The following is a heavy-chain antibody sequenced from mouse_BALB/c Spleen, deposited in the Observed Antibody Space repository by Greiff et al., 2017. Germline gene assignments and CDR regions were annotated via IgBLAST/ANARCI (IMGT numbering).Heavy chain of an antibody. D-gene: IGHD2-4*01. CDR3: ARGYDYVAWFAY. V-gene: IGHV1S26*01. CDR2: INPSSGYT. Sequence: QVQLQQSGPELVKPGASVKISCKSSGYSFTSYYIHWVKQRPGQGLEWIGYINPSSGYTNYNQKFKDKATLTADKSSSTAYMQLSSLTSEDSAVYYCARGYDYVAWFAYWGQGTLVTVSA. J-gene: IGHJ3*01. CDR1: GYSFTSYY.